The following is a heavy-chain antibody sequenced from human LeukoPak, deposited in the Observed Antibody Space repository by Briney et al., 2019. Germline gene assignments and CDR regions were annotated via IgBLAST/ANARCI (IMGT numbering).Heavy chain of an antibody. CDR3: RGRSSWSQDYFDY. D-gene: IGHD6-13*01. J-gene: IGHJ4*02. CDR1: GFTFSSYA. CDR2: ISGSGGST. V-gene: IGHV3-23*01. Sequence: PGGSLRLSCAASGFTFSSYAMSWVRQAPGKGLEWVSAISGSGGSTYYADSVKGRFTISRDNSKNTLYLQMNSLKTEDTAVYYCRGRSSWSQDYFDYWGQGTLVTVSS.